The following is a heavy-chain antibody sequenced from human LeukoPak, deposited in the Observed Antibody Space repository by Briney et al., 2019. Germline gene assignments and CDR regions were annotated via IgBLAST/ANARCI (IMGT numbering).Heavy chain of an antibody. CDR3: ASPDRAYGDYSVPTY. Sequence: QTGGSLRLSCAASGFTFSSYDMHWVRQAPGKGLEWVAVISYDGSNKYYADSVKGRFTISRDNSKNTLYLQMNSLRAEDTAVYYCASPDRAYGDYSVPTYWGQGTLVTVSS. D-gene: IGHD4-17*01. CDR2: ISYDGSNK. J-gene: IGHJ4*02. CDR1: GFTFSSYD. V-gene: IGHV3-30*04.